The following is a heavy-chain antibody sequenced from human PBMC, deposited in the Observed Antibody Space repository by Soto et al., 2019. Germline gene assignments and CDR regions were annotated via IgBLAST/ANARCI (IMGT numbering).Heavy chain of an antibody. J-gene: IGHJ6*02. CDR3: AKVTSARVFYFGLDV. D-gene: IGHD2-2*01. V-gene: IGHV3-23*01. Sequence: XGSLRLSCTAAGFTFSSYAMSWVRQAPGKGPEWVSIISGSAGRTYYADSVKGRFTVSRDNSKNTLYLQMNSLRAEDTAVYYCAKVTSARVFYFGLDVWGHGTTVTVSS. CDR1: GFTFSSYA. CDR2: ISGSAGRT.